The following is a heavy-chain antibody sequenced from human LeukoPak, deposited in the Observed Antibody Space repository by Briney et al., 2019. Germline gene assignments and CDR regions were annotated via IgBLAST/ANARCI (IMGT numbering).Heavy chain of an antibody. Sequence: PSETLSLTCTVSGGSISSYYWSWIRQPPGKGLEWIGYIYYSGSTNYNPSLKSRVTISVDTSKNQFSLKLSSVTAADAAVYYCARDDYGYGMDVWGQGTTVTVSS. J-gene: IGHJ6*02. CDR3: ARDDYGYGMDV. CDR1: GGSISSYY. D-gene: IGHD4-17*01. CDR2: IYYSGST. V-gene: IGHV4-59*12.